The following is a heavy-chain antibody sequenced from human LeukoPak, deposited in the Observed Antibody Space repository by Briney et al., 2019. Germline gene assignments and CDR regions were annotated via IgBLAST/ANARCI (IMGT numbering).Heavy chain of an antibody. CDR1: GASIDSHY. CDR3: ARALNPLPGTYYFDY. Sequence: SETLPLTCTVSGASIDSHYWSWIRQPAGKGLEWIGRIYISGSTNYNSSLQSRVTMSVDTSKNQFSLKLTPVTAADTAVYYCARALNPLPGTYYFDYWGQGTLVTVSS. CDR2: IYISGST. D-gene: IGHD2-15*01. J-gene: IGHJ4*02. V-gene: IGHV4-4*07.